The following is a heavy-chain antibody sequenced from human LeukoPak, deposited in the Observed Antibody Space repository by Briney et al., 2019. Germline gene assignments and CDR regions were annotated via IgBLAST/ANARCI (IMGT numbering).Heavy chain of an antibody. V-gene: IGHV1-46*01. D-gene: IGHD6-19*01. CDR3: ARDPHEFSSGWSQFDY. Sequence: ASVKVSCKASGYTFTSYYMHWVRQAPGQGLEWMGIINPSGGSTSYAQKFQGRVTMTTDTSTSTAYMELRSLRSDDTAVYYCARDPHEFSSGWSQFDYWGQGTLVTVSS. CDR1: GYTFTSYY. J-gene: IGHJ4*02. CDR2: INPSGGST.